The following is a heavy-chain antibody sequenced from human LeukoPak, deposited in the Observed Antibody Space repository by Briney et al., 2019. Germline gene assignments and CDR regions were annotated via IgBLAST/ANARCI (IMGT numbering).Heavy chain of an antibody. CDR2: ISAYNGNT. V-gene: IGHV1-18*04. CDR1: GYTFTSYG. Sequence: GASVKVSCKASGYTFTSYGISCVRQAPGQGLEWMGWISAYNGNTNYAQKLQGRVTMTTDTSTSTAYMELRSLRSGDTAVYYCAREKVWGYSYRDGPYYGMDVWGKGTTVTVSS. CDR3: AREKVWGYSYRDGPYYGMDV. J-gene: IGHJ6*04. D-gene: IGHD5-18*01.